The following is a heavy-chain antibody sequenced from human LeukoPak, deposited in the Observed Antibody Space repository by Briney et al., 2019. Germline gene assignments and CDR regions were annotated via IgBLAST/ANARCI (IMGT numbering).Heavy chain of an antibody. D-gene: IGHD6-19*01. V-gene: IGHV4-34*01. CDR3: ARPVSGSSGRYYNY. CDR1: GRSFSGYY. J-gene: IGHJ4*02. CDR2: INHDGST. Sequence: SESLSLTCPVYGRSFSGYYWSWIRQPPGKGLEWLGVINHDGSTTYHPSLKSRVPIPEETSKNHFSLKLTPVPATATPGYYLARPVSGSSGRYYNYWGQGTLVTVSS.